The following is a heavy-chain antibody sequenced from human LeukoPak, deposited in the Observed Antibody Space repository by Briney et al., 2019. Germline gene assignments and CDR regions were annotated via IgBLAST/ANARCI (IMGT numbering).Heavy chain of an antibody. D-gene: IGHD1-26*01. CDR1: GFSFSSSW. CDR2: INDDGTST. Sequence: PGGSLRLSCAASGFSFSSSWMHWVRQVPGKGLEWVSRINDDGTSTTYAESVKGRFTISRDNAKNTLFLQMNSLRAEDTAVYYCATTGSGSYYDYWGQGTLVTVSS. V-gene: IGHV3-74*01. J-gene: IGHJ4*02. CDR3: ATTGSGSYYDY.